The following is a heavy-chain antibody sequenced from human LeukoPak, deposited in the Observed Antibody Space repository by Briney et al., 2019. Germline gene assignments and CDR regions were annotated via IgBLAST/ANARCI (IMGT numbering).Heavy chain of an antibody. CDR3: ARVDQGGAVGGY. J-gene: IGHJ4*02. Sequence: GGTLRLSCAASGFTFSSYGMSWVRQAPGKGLEWVSYISSSGSTIYYADSVKGRFTISRDNAKNSLYLQMNSLRAEDTAVYYCARVDQGGAVGGYWGQGTLVTVSS. CDR1: GFTFSSYG. V-gene: IGHV3-48*04. D-gene: IGHD6-19*01. CDR2: ISSSGSTI.